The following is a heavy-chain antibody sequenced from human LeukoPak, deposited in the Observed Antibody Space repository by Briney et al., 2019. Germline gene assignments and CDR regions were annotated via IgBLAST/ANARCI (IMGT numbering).Heavy chain of an antibody. D-gene: IGHD3-10*01. CDR1: GASINSNNYW. CDR3: ASIGSRDF. J-gene: IGHJ4*02. CDR2: VYTGSA. Sequence: SQTLSLTCTVSGASINSNNYWWNWIRQPAGNGLEWIGRVYTGSANYNPSLKSRVAISVDTSKNHFSLKLTSVTAADTAVYYCASIGSRDFWGQGTLVTVSS. V-gene: IGHV4-61*02.